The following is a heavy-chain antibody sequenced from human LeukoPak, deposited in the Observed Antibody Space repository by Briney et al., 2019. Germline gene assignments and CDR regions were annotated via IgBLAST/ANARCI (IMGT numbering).Heavy chain of an antibody. J-gene: IGHJ4*02. D-gene: IGHD1-20*01. CDR1: GDSVSSNSAI. Sequence: KPSQTLSLTCAIPGDSVSSNSAIWNWIRQSPSRGLEWLGRTYYRSKWYNDYAVSVKSRITINPDTSKNQFSLQLNSATPEDTATYYCVRGGAIRVTGMTPFDYWGQGTLVTVSS. CDR3: VRGGAIRVTGMTPFDY. CDR2: TYYRSKWYN. V-gene: IGHV6-1*01.